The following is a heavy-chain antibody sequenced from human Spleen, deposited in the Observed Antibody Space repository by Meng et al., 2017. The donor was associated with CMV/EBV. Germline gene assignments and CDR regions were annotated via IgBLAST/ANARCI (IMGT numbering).Heavy chain of an antibody. D-gene: IGHD6-13*01. CDR3: ARGHTGYSSSWYWFDP. Sequence: SGYNFTSYDNNWVRQAPGQGLEWMGWMNPNSGNTGYAQKFQGRVTITRNTSISTAYMELSSLRSEDTAVYYCARGHTGYSSSWYWFDPWGQGTLVTVSS. CDR2: MNPNSGNT. V-gene: IGHV1-8*03. CDR1: GYNFTSYD. J-gene: IGHJ5*02.